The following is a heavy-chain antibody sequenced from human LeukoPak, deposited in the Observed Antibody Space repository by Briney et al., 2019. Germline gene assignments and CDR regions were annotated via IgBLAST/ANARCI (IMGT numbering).Heavy chain of an antibody. J-gene: IGHJ5*02. CDR2: IYSRGNT. D-gene: IGHD6-19*01. CDR1: GFTVSSNY. V-gene: IGHV3-53*01. CDR3: AGGALYSSGWLNRFDP. Sequence: GGPLRLSCAASGFTVSSNYMSWVRDAPEKGVEWVAVIYSRGNTKYADSVKGRFTISRDNSKNTLYLDMNSLRAEDRAVYYCAGGALYSSGWLNRFDPWGQGTLVTVSS.